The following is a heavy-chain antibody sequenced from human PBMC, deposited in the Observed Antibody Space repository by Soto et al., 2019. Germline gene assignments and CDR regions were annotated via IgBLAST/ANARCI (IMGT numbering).Heavy chain of an antibody. CDR3: ARDAPRRSGWYHFDY. D-gene: IGHD6-19*01. J-gene: IGHJ4*02. CDR2: ISATGSNT. Sequence: GGSLRLSCAASGFTFSSYAMSWVRQTPGKGLEWVSAISATGSNTQYADSVKGRFTISRDNAKSTLYLQMNSLRAEDTAVYYCARDAPRRSGWYHFDYWGQGTLVTVSS. V-gene: IGHV3-23*01. CDR1: GFTFSSYA.